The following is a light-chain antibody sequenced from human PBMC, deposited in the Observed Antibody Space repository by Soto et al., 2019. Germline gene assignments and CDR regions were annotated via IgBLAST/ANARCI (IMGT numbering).Light chain of an antibody. CDR1: QNINTY. J-gene: IGKJ1*01. Sequence: DIQMTQSPYSLSAAVGDRVTIACRASQNINTYLNWYQQKPGKAPKLLMFDAASLQSGVPSRFSGSGSRTDFTLTITSLQPEDFATYYCLQDYTYPWTFGQGTKVDIK. V-gene: IGKV1-39*01. CDR2: DAA. CDR3: LQDYTYPWT.